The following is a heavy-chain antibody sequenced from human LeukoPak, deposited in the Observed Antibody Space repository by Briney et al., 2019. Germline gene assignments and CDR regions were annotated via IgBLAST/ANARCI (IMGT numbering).Heavy chain of an antibody. V-gene: IGHV4-4*07. CDR2: IYTSGST. CDR3: ARFSYSGSFYY. Sequence: PSETLSLTCTVSGGSISSYYWSWIRQPAGKGLEWIGRIYTSGSTNYNPSLKSRVTMSVDTSKNQLSLKMSSVTAADTAVYYCARFSYSGSFYYWGQGTLVTVSS. D-gene: IGHD1-26*01. J-gene: IGHJ4*02. CDR1: GGSISSYY.